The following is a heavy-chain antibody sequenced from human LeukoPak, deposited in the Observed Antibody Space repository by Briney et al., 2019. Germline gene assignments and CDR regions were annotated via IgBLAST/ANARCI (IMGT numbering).Heavy chain of an antibody. V-gene: IGHV3-23*01. Sequence: PGGSLRLSCAASGFSFSSCAMNWVRQAPGKGLEWVSAISGSGGSTYSSDSVKGRFTISRDNSKNTLYLQMNSLRAEDTAVYYCAKDLQGYTAMITWGQGILVTVSS. CDR3: AKDLQGYTAMIT. D-gene: IGHD5-18*01. CDR2: ISGSGGST. J-gene: IGHJ5*02. CDR1: GFSFSSCA.